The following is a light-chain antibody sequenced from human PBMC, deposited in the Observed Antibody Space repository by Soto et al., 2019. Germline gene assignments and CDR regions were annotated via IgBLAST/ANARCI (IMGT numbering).Light chain of an antibody. CDR3: QSYDSSLSGWM. CDR1: SSNIGSNS. J-gene: IGLJ3*02. Sequence: QSVLTQPPSASGTPEQRVTISCSGSSSNIGSNSVNWYQQLPGTAPKLLIYNNNQRPSGVPDRFSGSKSGTSASLAISWLQSGDEADYYCQSYDSSLSGWMFGGGTKLTVL. V-gene: IGLV1-44*01. CDR2: NNN.